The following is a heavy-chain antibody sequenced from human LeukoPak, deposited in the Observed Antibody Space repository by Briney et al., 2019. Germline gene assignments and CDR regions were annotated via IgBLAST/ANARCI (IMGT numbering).Heavy chain of an antibody. J-gene: IGHJ4*02. CDR3: TVSLDH. CDR1: GVTFSAYS. V-gene: IGHV3-48*01. CDR2: ISSSSSTT. D-gene: IGHD5/OR15-5a*01. Sequence: PGGSPRLSCAASGVTFSAYSMNWVRQAPGKGLEWVSHISSSSSTTDYADSVKGRFTISRDNAKNSLYLQMNRLRAEDTAVYYCTVSLDHWGQGTLVTVSS.